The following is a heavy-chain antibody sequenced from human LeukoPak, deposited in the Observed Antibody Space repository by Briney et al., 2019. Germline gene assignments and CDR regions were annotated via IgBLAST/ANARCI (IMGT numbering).Heavy chain of an antibody. V-gene: IGHV4-59*01. CDR2: IYYSGST. CDR1: GGSISSYY. D-gene: IGHD3-10*01. J-gene: IGHJ4*02. CDR3: ARAPYPYITMVRGVKEPYFDY. Sequence: SETLSLTCTVSGGSISSYYWSWIRQPPGKGLEWIGYIYYSGSTNYNPSLKSRVTISVDTSKNQFSLKLSSVTAADTAVYYCARAPYPYITMVRGVKEPYFDYWGQGTLVTVSS.